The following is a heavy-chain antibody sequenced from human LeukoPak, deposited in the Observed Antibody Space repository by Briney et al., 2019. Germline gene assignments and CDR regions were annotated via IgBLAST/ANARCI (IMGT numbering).Heavy chain of an antibody. Sequence: SETLSLTCTVSGGSISSSSYYWGWIRQPPGKGLEWIGSIYYSGSTYYNPSLKSRVTISVDTSKNQFSLKLSSVTAADTAAYYCARERSTIFGVVVDYYFDYWGQGTLVTVSS. J-gene: IGHJ4*02. CDR2: IYYSGST. CDR3: ARERSTIFGVVVDYYFDY. D-gene: IGHD3-3*01. V-gene: IGHV4-39*07. CDR1: GGSISSSSYY.